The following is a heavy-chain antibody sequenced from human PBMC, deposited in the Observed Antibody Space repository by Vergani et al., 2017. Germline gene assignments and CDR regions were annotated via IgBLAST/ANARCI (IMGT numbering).Heavy chain of an antibody. CDR1: GFTFSSYG. CDR3: AREMQWLEYYYYYGMDV. J-gene: IGHJ6*02. D-gene: IGHD6-19*01. V-gene: IGHV3-33*01. Sequence: QVQLVESGGGVVQPGRSLRLSCAASGFTFSSYGMHWVRQAPGKGLEWVAVIWYDGSNKYYADSVKGRFTISRDNSKNTLYLQMNSLRAEDTAVYYCAREMQWLEYYYYYGMDVWGQGTTVTVSS. CDR2: IWYDGSNK.